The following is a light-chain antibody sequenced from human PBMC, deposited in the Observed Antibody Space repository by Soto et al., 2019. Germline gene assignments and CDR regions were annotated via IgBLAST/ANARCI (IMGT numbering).Light chain of an antibody. CDR2: DAS. J-gene: IGKJ5*01. Sequence: EIVLTQSPASLSLSPGERATLSCRASQSVNSNLAWYQHKPGQAPRLLIYDASNRATGIPARFSGSGSGTEFTLTVSSLEPEDFSVYYCQHGSDWPPFTFGQGTRLEIK. CDR3: QHGSDWPPFT. V-gene: IGKV3-11*01. CDR1: QSVNSN.